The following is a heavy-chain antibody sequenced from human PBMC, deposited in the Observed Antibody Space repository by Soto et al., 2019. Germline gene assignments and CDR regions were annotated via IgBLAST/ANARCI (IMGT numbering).Heavy chain of an antibody. CDR2: INHSGST. CDR1: GGSFSGYY. J-gene: IGHJ4*02. V-gene: IGHV4-34*01. CDR3: AIRNPTYYYDSSGYPETFDY. D-gene: IGHD3-22*01. Sequence: PSETLSLTCAVYGGSFSGYYWSWIRQPPGKGLEWIGEINHSGSTNYNPSLKSRVTISVDTSKNQFSLKLSSVTAADTAVYYCAIRNPTYYYDSSGYPETFDYWGQGTLVTVSS.